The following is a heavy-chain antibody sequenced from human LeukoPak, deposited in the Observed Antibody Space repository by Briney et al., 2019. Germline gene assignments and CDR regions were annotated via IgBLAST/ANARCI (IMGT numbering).Heavy chain of an antibody. V-gene: IGHV3-30-3*01. CDR3: ARGGGAWLASKNWFDP. J-gene: IGHJ5*02. D-gene: IGHD3-16*01. CDR1: GFTFSSYA. CDR2: ISYDGSNK. Sequence: GGSLRLSCAASGFTFSSYAMHWVRQAPGKGLEWVAVISYDGSNKYYADSVKGRFTISRDNSKNTLYLQMNSLRAEDTAVYYCARGGGAWLASKNWFDPWGQGTLVTVSS.